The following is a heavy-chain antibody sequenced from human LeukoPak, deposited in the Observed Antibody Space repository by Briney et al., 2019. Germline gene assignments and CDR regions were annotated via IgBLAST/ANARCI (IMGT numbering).Heavy chain of an antibody. CDR3: ARGGYYGSGNDFRFDP. CDR1: GGSISSNSYY. CDR2: IYYSGST. J-gene: IGHJ5*02. Sequence: KPSETLSLTCAVSGGSISSNSYYWGWIRQPPGKGLEWIGSIYYSGSTYYKSSLKSRVTISVDTSKNQFSLKLSSVTAADTAVYYCARGGYYGSGNDFRFDPWGQGTLVTVSS. D-gene: IGHD3-10*01. V-gene: IGHV4-39*01.